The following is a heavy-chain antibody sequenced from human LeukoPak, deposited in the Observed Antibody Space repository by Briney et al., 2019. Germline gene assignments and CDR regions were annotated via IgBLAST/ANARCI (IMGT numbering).Heavy chain of an antibody. V-gene: IGHV3-9*01. J-gene: IGHJ4*02. Sequence: PGGSLRLSCAASGFTFSSYAMHWVRQAPGKGLEWVSGISWNSGSIGYADSVKGRFTISRDNAKNSLYLQMNSLRAEDTALYYCAKGSDSGYDRPFDYWGQGTLVTVSS. CDR1: GFTFSSYA. D-gene: IGHD5-12*01. CDR2: ISWNSGSI. CDR3: AKGSDSGYDRPFDY.